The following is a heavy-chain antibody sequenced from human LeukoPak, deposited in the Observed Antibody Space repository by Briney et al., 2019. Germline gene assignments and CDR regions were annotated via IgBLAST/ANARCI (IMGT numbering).Heavy chain of an antibody. Sequence: PGRSLRLSCAASGFTFSSYGMHWVRQAPGKGLEWVAIISYDGGNKYYADSVKGRFTISRDNSKNTLYLQMNSLRAEDTAVYYCARDDYGDSAFDYWGQGTLVTVSS. V-gene: IGHV3-30*19. CDR3: ARDDYGDSAFDY. D-gene: IGHD4-17*01. CDR1: GFTFSSYG. J-gene: IGHJ4*02. CDR2: ISYDGGNK.